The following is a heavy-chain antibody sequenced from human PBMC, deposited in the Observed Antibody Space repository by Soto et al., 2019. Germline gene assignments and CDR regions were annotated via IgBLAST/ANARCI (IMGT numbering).Heavy chain of an antibody. CDR2: INHSGST. D-gene: IGHD2-2*01. J-gene: IGHJ5*02. CDR1: GGSFSGYY. Sequence: PSETLSLTCXVXGGSFSGYYWSWIRQPPGKGLEWIGEINHSGSTNYNPSLKSRVTISVDTSKNQFSLKLSSVTAADTAVYYCARGSSYCSSTSCYAAWFEPWGQGTLVTVSS. CDR3: ARGSSYCSSTSCYAAWFEP. V-gene: IGHV4-34*01.